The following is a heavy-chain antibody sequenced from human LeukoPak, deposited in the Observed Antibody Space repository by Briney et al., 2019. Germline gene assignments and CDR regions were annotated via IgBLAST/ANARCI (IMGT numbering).Heavy chain of an antibody. Sequence: SETLSLTCTVSGGSISSYYWSWIRQPAGKGLGWIGRIYTSGSTNYNPSLKSRVTISVDTSKNQFSLKLSSVTAADTAVYYCARGLVGPYYWGQGTLVTVSS. CDR1: GGSISSYY. CDR2: IYTSGST. J-gene: IGHJ4*02. D-gene: IGHD1-26*01. V-gene: IGHV4-4*07. CDR3: ARGLVGPYY.